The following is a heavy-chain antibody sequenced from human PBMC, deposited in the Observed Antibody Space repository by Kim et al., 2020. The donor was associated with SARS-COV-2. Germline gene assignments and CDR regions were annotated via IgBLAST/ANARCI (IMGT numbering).Heavy chain of an antibody. J-gene: IGHJ4*02. D-gene: IGHD2-2*01. CDR3: ATAGSDHTSHWFDD. Sequence: GGSLRLSCAASGITLSRWSVSWVRQAPGKGLEWISYINYRPSPIHYADSVRGRFTISRDNAKNSVYLQMNSLRAEDTAVYYCATAGSDHTSHWFDDWGRGTLVSVSS. CDR2: INYRPSPI. CDR1: GITLSRWS. V-gene: IGHV3-48*04.